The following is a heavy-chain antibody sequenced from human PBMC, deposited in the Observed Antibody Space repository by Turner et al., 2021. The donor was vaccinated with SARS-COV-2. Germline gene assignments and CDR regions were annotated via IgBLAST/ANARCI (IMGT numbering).Heavy chain of an antibody. D-gene: IGHD3-3*01. CDR2: ISSRSSYI. CDR1: GFTFSSYS. CDR3: ARDLYDFWSGYNSYYYGMDV. V-gene: IGHV3-21*01. Sequence: EVQLVESGGGLVKPGGSLRPSCAASGFTFSSYSMNWVRQAPGKGLEWVSSISSRSSYIYYADSVKGRFTISRDNAKNSLYLQMNSLRAEDTAVYSCARDLYDFWSGYNSYYYGMDVWGQGTTVTVSS. J-gene: IGHJ6*02.